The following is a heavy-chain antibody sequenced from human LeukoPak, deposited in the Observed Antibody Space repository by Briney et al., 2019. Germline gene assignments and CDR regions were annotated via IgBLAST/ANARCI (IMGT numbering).Heavy chain of an antibody. D-gene: IGHD6-19*01. V-gene: IGHV4-39*07. CDR3: ARAEYSSGWYPFDY. CDR1: GGSISSSSYY. CDR2: IYYSGST. Sequence: SETLSLTCTVSGGSISSSSYYWGWIRQPPGKGLEWIGSIYYSGSTYYNPSLKSRVTISVDTSKNQFSLKLSSVTAADTAVYYCARAEYSSGWYPFDYWGQGTRVTVSS. J-gene: IGHJ4*02.